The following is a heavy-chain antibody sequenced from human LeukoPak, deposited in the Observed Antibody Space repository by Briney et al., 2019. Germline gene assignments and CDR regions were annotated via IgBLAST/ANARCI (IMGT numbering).Heavy chain of an antibody. V-gene: IGHV4-34*01. CDR1: GGSFSGYF. Sequence: SETLSLTCAVYGGSFSGYFWSWIRQPPGKGLEWIGEINHSGSTNYDPSLKSRVTISVDTSKNQFSLKLSSVAAADTAVYYCARGLGIFGVSWFDPWGQETLVTVSS. D-gene: IGHD3-3*01. CDR3: ARGLGIFGVSWFDP. CDR2: INHSGST. J-gene: IGHJ5*02.